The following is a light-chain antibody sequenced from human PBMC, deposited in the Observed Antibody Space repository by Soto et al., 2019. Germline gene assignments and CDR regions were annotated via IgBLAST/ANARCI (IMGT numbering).Light chain of an antibody. CDR3: HQYDSYPLT. Sequence: DIQMTQSPSTLSASVGDRVTITCRASQSISSGMAWYQQKPGKAPNLLIYNASTLESGVPSRFSGSGSGTEFTLTISSLQPDDSETYHHHQYDSYPLTFGGGTNVELK. V-gene: IGKV1-5*03. CDR2: NAS. J-gene: IGKJ4*01. CDR1: QSISSG.